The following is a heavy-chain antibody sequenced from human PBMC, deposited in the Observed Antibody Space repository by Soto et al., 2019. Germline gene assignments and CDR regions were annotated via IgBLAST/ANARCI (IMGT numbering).Heavy chain of an antibody. V-gene: IGHV3-30*19. CDR2: IPHDGTYQ. D-gene: IGHD1-1*01. Sequence: QVQLVESGGGVVQPGRSLRLSCTASGFTFSNYGMHWVRQAPGKGLQWVAVIPHDGTYQYYLDSVKGRFTISRDNSKDTLYLQINSLRVEDTAVYYCVRDDDNLDNGLDHWGQGTLVTVSS. CDR3: VRDDDNLDNGLDH. J-gene: IGHJ4*02. CDR1: GFTFSNYG.